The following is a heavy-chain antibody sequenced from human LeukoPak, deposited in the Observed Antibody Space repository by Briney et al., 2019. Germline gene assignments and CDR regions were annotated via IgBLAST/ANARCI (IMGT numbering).Heavy chain of an antibody. D-gene: IGHD2-2*01. J-gene: IGHJ6*03. V-gene: IGHV4-59*01. Sequence: SETLSLTCTVSGGSISGYYWNWIRQPPGKGIEWIGYIYYSGSTNYHPSLTSRVTISVAPPKNQFSLTLNAVTAANPAVYYCARTTEGYCRSTSCYGFYYSYYMDVWGKGTTVTISS. CDR2: IYYSGST. CDR1: GGSISGYY. CDR3: ARTTEGYCRSTSCYGFYYSYYMDV.